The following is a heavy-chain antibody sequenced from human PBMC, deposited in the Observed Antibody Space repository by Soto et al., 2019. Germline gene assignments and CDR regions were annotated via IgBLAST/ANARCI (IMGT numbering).Heavy chain of an antibody. D-gene: IGHD3-22*01. CDR3: ARHAGYYDSSGYLCFDP. CDR1: GYSRTSYW. Sequence: PGESLKISCNCSGYSRTSYWIGWVRQVPGKGLEWMGIIYPGDSDTRYSPSFQGQVTISADKSISTAYLQWSSLKASDTAMYYCARHAGYYDSSGYLCFDPWGQGTLVTVSS. CDR2: IYPGDSDT. V-gene: IGHV5-51*01. J-gene: IGHJ5*02.